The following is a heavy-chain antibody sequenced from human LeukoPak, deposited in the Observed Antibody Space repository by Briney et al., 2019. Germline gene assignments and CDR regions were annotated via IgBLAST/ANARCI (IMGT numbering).Heavy chain of an antibody. V-gene: IGHV4-34*01. CDR2: INHSGST. CDR3: ARAGGYSSGWYFRGRWFDP. J-gene: IGHJ5*02. D-gene: IGHD6-19*01. CDR1: GGSFSGYY. Sequence: PSETLSLTCAVYGGSFSGYYWSWIRQPPGKGLEWIGEINHSGSTNYNPSLKSRVTISVDTSKNQFSLKLSSVTAADTAVYYCARAGGYSSGWYFRGRWFDPWGQGTLVTVSS.